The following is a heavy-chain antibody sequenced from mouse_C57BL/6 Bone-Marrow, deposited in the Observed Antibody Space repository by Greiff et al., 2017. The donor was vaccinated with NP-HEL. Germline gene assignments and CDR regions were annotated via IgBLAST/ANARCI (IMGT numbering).Heavy chain of an antibody. V-gene: IGHV1-66*01. CDR2: IYPGSGNT. CDR1: GYSFTSYY. CDR3: ARGAQDTGWYFDV. J-gene: IGHJ1*03. Sequence: QVQLQQSGPELVKPGASVKISCKASGYSFTSYYIHWVKQRPGQGLEWIGWIYPGSGNTKYNEKFKGKAILTADTSSSTAYMQLSSLTSEDSAVYYSARGAQDTGWYFDVWGTGTTVTVSS. D-gene: IGHD3-2*02.